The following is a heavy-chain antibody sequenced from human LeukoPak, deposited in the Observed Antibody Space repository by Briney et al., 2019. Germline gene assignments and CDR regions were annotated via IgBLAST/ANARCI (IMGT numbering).Heavy chain of an antibody. CDR1: GYTFTGYY. V-gene: IGHV1-2*02. D-gene: IGHD1-20*01. CDR3: ARDNWNVEDSWFDP. Sequence: GASVKVSCKAPGYTFTGYYMHWVRQAPGQGLEWMGWINPNSGGTNYAQKFQGRVTMTRDTSISTAYMELSRLRSDDTAVYYCARDNWNVEDSWFDPWGQGTLVTVSS. CDR2: INPNSGGT. J-gene: IGHJ5*02.